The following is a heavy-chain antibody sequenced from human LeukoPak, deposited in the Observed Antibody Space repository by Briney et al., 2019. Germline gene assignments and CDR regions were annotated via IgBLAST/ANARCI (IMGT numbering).Heavy chain of an antibody. D-gene: IGHD3-9*01. CDR3: ATARYYDILTGVFDY. J-gene: IGHJ4*02. CDR1: GYTFTSYG. V-gene: IGHV1-18*01. Sequence: ASVRVSCKASGYTFTSYGISWVRQAPGQGREWMGWISAYNGNTNYAQKLQGRVTMTTDTSTSTAYMELRSLRSDDPAVYYCATARYYDILTGVFDYWGQGTLVTVSS. CDR2: ISAYNGNT.